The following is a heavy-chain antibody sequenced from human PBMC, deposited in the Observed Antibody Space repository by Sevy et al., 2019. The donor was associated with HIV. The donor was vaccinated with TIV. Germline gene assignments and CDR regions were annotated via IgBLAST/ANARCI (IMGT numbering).Heavy chain of an antibody. CDR1: GFTFSSYS. Sequence: GGSLRLSCAASGFTFSSYSMNWVRQAPGKGLEWVSYISSSSSTINYADSVKGRLTISKENAKNSQCLQMNSLRVEDTAVYYCARDGGVYCSSTSCYPLDAFDIWGQGTMVTVSS. CDR3: ARDGGVYCSSTSCYPLDAFDI. D-gene: IGHD2-2*01. CDR2: ISSSSSTI. J-gene: IGHJ3*02. V-gene: IGHV3-48*01.